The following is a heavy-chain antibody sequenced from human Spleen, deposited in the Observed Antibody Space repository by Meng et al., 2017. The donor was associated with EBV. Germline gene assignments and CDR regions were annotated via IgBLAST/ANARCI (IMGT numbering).Heavy chain of an antibody. CDR2: ISDNGDDT. CDR1: GVALRSYG. D-gene: IGHD3-10*01. Sequence: ELRLGGAGGGLVEPGEALRLSSVASGVALRSYGMHWVRLAPGKGLEGVSAISDNGDDTHYADSVKGRVTISRDNLKNTLHLQMNSLRAEDTAIYYCAKDQVRFGEGKYYFDHWGQGTLVTVSS. CDR3: AKDQVRFGEGKYYFDH. V-gene: IGHV3-23*04. J-gene: IGHJ4*02.